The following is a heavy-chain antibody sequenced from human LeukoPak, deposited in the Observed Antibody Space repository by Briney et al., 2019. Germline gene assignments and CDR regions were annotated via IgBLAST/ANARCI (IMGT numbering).Heavy chain of an antibody. Sequence: SETLSLTCTVSGGSISSYYWSWIRQPPGKGLEWIGYIYYRGSTNYNPSLKSRVTISVDTSKNQFSLKLSSVTAADTAVYYCARAGGLRYFDWGGTVPYYFDYWGQGTLVTVSS. CDR2: IYYRGST. CDR3: ARAGGLRYFDWGGTVPYYFDY. CDR1: GGSISSYY. J-gene: IGHJ4*02. D-gene: IGHD3-9*01. V-gene: IGHV4-59*01.